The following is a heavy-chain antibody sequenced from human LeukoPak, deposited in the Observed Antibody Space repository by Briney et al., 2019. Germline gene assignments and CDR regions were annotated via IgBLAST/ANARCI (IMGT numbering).Heavy chain of an antibody. Sequence: GGSLRLSCAASGFTFSSYWMSWVRQAPGRGLEWVANIKQDGSEKYYVDSVKGRFTISRDNAKNSLYLQMNSLRAEDTAVYYCARGLRFLEWLSYFDYWGQGTLVTVSS. J-gene: IGHJ4*02. CDR3: ARGLRFLEWLSYFDY. CDR2: IKQDGSEK. CDR1: GFTFSSYW. D-gene: IGHD3-3*01. V-gene: IGHV3-7*03.